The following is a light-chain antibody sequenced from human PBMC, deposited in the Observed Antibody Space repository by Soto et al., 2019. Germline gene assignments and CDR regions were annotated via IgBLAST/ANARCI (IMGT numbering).Light chain of an antibody. CDR2: DDN. CDR1: RSNIQSNT. CDR3: GSWDSSLSAYV. V-gene: IGLV1-51*01. J-gene: IGLJ1*01. Sequence: QSVLTQPPSASGTPGQRVIISCSGSRSNIQSNTVNWYQQLPGTAPKLLIYDDNKRPSGIPDRFSGSKSGTSATLGITGFQTGDEADYYCGSWDSSLSAYVFGTGTKLTVL.